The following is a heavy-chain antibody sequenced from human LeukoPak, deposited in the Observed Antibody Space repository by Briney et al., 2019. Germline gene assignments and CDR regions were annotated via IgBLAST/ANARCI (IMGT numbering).Heavy chain of an antibody. V-gene: IGHV1-2*06. CDR2: INPNSGGT. CDR3: ARGDYSYGLDY. CDR1: GYTFTGYY. D-gene: IGHD5-18*01. Sequence: ASVKVSSKTSGYTFTGYYMHWVRQAPGQGLEWMGRINPNSGGTNYAQKFQGTVTMTRDTSISTAYMELNSLRSDDTAVYYCARGDYSYGLDYWGQGTLVTVSS. J-gene: IGHJ4*02.